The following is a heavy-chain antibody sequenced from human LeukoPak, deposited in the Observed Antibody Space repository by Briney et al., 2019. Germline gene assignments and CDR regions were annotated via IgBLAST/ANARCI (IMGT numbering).Heavy chain of an antibody. D-gene: IGHD6-19*01. V-gene: IGHV3-23*01. Sequence: GGSLRLSCAASGFTFSSAGMTWVRQAPGKGLEWISTITFSGLGLYYADSVKGRFTISRDNSKNMVYLQMNSLRAEDTAIYYCATDGSGWSRSSWGQGTLVTVSS. CDR3: ATDGSGWSRSS. J-gene: IGHJ5*02. CDR1: GFTFSSAG. CDR2: ITFSGLGL.